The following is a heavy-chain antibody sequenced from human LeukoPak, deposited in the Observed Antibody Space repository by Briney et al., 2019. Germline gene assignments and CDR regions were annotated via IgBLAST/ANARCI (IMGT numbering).Heavy chain of an antibody. CDR1: GDTFLSYG. J-gene: IGHJ4*02. Sequence: SVKVSCKASGDTFLSYGINWVRQAPGQGLEWMGRVIPIFGTTSYAQKFQGRVVINADKSTSTAYMERSDLRSDDTAVFYCATTTLGDGWLQSDHWGQGTLVSVSS. V-gene: IGHV1-69*06. CDR3: ATTTLGDGWLQSDH. D-gene: IGHD3-16*01. CDR2: VIPIFGTT.